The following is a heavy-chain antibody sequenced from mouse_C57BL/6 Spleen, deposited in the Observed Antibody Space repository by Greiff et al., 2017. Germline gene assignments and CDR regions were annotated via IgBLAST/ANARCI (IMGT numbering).Heavy chain of an antibody. CDR2: IDPSDSYT. D-gene: IGHD1-1*01. V-gene: IGHV1-69*01. CDR3: ARGGDDGSFDY. Sequence: VQLQQPGAELVMPGASVKLSCKASGYTFTSYWMHWVKQRPGQGLEWIGEIDPSDSYTNYNQKFKGKSTLTVDKSSSTAYMQLSSLTSEDSAVYDCARGGDDGSFDYWGQGTTLTVSS. J-gene: IGHJ2*01. CDR1: GYTFTSYW.